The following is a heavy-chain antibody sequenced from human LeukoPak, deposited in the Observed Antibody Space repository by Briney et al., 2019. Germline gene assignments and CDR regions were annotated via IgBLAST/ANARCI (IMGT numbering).Heavy chain of an antibody. V-gene: IGHV3-7*01. D-gene: IGHD5-12*01. CDR3: AKDRVRSVATPYY. CDR2: IKQDGSEK. J-gene: IGHJ4*02. CDR1: GFTFSRSW. Sequence: GGSLRLSCAGSGFTFSRSWMSWVRQAPGKGLEWVANIKQDGSEKYYVDSVKGRFTISRDNAKNSLYLQMNSLRAEDTAVYYCAKDRVRSVATPYYWGQGTLVTVSS.